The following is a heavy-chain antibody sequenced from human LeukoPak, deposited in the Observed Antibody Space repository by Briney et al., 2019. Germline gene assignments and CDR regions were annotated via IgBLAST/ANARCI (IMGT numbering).Heavy chain of an antibody. D-gene: IGHD2/OR15-2a*01. CDR3: ARRGNMCSHAFDI. CDR2: IKSSDTST. J-gene: IGHJ3*02. CDR1: GFSFSDSY. V-gene: IGHV3-11*01. Sequence: KPGGSLRLSCAASGFSFSDSYMSWIRQAPGQGLEWLSYIKSSDTSTFYADSVKGRFTVSRDNAKNSLYLQMNSLRAEDTAVYYCARRGNMCSHAFDIWGQGTVVTVSS.